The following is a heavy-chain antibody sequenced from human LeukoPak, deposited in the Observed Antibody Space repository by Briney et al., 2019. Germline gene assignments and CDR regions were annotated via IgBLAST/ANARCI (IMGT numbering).Heavy chain of an antibody. CDR3: ARQGVTYYDFWSGSRYGMDV. Sequence: SETLSLTCAVSGGSISSSSYYWGWIRQPPGKGLEWIGSIYYSGSTYYNPSLKSRVTISVDTSKNQFSLKLSSVTAADTAVYYCARQGVTYYDFWSGSRYGMDVWGQGTTVTVSS. J-gene: IGHJ6*02. D-gene: IGHD3-3*01. CDR2: IYYSGST. V-gene: IGHV4-39*01. CDR1: GGSISSSSYY.